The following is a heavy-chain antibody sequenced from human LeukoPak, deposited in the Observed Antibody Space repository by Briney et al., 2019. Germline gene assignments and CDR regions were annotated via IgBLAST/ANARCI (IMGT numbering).Heavy chain of an antibody. Sequence: ASVKVSCKASGYTFTSYYMHWVRQAPGQGLEWMGIINPSGGSTSCAQKLQGRVNTTRDTSTSTVYMELSSLRSEDTAVYYCARAPISEMATNDFDYWGQGTLVTVSS. CDR2: INPSGGST. D-gene: IGHD5-24*01. V-gene: IGHV1-46*01. CDR3: ARAPISEMATNDFDY. J-gene: IGHJ4*02. CDR1: GYTFTSYY.